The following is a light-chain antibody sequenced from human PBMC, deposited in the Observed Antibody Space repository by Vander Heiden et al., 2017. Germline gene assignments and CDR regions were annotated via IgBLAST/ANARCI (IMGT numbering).Light chain of an antibody. CDR3: SSYTSSSSWV. J-gene: IGLJ3*02. V-gene: IGLV2-14*03. CDR2: DIS. CDR1: SIDVGGYNY. Sequence: GPSITISCPGTSIDVGGYNYVSWYQQHPGKAPKLMIYDISNRPSGVSNRFAGSKSGNTASLTISGLQADDEADYYCSSYTSSSSWVFGGGTKLTVL.